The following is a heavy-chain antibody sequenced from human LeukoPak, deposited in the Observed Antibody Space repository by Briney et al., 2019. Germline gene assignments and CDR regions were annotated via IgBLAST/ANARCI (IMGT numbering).Heavy chain of an antibody. CDR1: GYTFSDYY. V-gene: IGHV1-2*02. J-gene: IGHJ4*02. D-gene: IGHD5-12*01. CDR3: ATSGYSDSGYFDC. CDR2: INPNSGDT. Sequence: ASVKVSCKTSGYTFSDYYIHWIRQAPGQGLEWVGWINPNSGDTDYAQKFQGRVTMTRDTSISTAYMELNRLRSDDTAVYYCATSGYSDSGYFDCWGQGTLVTASS.